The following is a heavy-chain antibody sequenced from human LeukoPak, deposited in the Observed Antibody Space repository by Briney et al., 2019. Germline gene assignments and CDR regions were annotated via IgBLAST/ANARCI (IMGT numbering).Heavy chain of an antibody. CDR1: GGSISSYY. CDR3: AREREGPYGYLDY. CDR2: IYYSGST. D-gene: IGHD4-17*01. J-gene: IGHJ4*02. Sequence: SETLSLTCTVSGGSISSYYWSWLRQPPGKGLEWIGYIYYSGSTNYNPSLKSRVTISVDTSKNQFSLKLSSVTAADTAVYYCAREREGPYGYLDYWGQGTLVTVSS. V-gene: IGHV4-59*01.